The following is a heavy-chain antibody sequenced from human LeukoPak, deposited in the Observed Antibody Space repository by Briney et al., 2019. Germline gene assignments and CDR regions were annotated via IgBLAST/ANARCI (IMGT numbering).Heavy chain of an antibody. CDR2: INSSSSPI. V-gene: IGHV3-48*01. Sequence: GGSLRLSCAASGFTFSSYSMNWVRQAPGKGLEWVSYINSSSSPIYYADSVKGRFTISRDNAKNSLYLQMNSLRAEDTAVYYCARDSGSYNPFDYWGQGTLVTVSS. CDR3: ARDSGSYNPFDY. J-gene: IGHJ4*02. D-gene: IGHD1-26*01. CDR1: GFTFSSYS.